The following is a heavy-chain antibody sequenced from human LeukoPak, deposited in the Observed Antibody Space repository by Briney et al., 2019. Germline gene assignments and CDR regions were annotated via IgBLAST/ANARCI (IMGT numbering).Heavy chain of an antibody. D-gene: IGHD3-22*01. CDR3: AKDGLMLRQEYYYDTGTYYYYYMDV. Sequence: GGSLRLSCAASGFTFSNYGMHWVRQAPGKGLDWVAFIQFDGSKKYYADSVKGRLTISRDNSKNTLYLQMISLRAEDTAVYYCAKDGLMLRQEYYYDTGTYYYYYMDVWGKGTTVTVSS. V-gene: IGHV3-30*02. CDR1: GFTFSNYG. CDR2: IQFDGSKK. J-gene: IGHJ6*03.